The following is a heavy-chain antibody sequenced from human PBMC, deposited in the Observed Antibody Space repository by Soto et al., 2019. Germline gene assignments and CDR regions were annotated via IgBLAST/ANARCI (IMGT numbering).Heavy chain of an antibody. CDR2: INHSGST. D-gene: IGHD6-19*01. Sequence: QVQLQQWGAGLLKPSETLSLTCAVYGGSFSGYYWSWIRQPPGKGLEWIGEINHSGSTNYNPSLKSRFTISVATSKNQFSLKLSSVTAADTAVYYCARESSGWTGSPFDYWGQGTLVTVSS. CDR3: ARESSGWTGSPFDY. J-gene: IGHJ4*02. CDR1: GGSFSGYY. V-gene: IGHV4-34*01.